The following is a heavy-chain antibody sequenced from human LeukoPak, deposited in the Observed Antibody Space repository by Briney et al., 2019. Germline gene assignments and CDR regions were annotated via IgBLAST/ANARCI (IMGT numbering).Heavy chain of an antibody. J-gene: IGHJ4*02. CDR1: GFTFNSYS. CDR2: ISSCSSTF. CDR3: ARDRVRGGGTYYFDY. V-gene: IGHV3-48*02. D-gene: IGHD3-10*01. Sequence: GGSLRLSCATSGFTFNSYSMNWVRQAPGKGLEWVSYISSCSSTFYYADSVKGRFTISRDNAKNSLYLQMNSLRDEDTAVYYCARDRVRGGGTYYFDYWGQGTLVTVSS.